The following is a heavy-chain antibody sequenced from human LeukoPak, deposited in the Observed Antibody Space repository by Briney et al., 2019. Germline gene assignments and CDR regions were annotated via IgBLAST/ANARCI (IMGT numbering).Heavy chain of an antibody. D-gene: IGHD4-4*01. CDR2: ISGSGGST. J-gene: IGHJ4*02. Sequence: PGGSLRLSCAASGFTFSSYAMSWVRQAPGKGLEWVSAISGSGGSTYYADSVKGRFTISRGNSKNTLYLQMNSLRAEDTAVYYCAKDHYSNYFGFDYWGQGTLVTVSS. CDR3: AKDHYSNYFGFDY. CDR1: GFTFSSYA. V-gene: IGHV3-23*01.